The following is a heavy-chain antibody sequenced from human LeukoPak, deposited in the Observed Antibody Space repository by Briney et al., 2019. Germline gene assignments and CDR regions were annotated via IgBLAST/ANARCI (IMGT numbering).Heavy chain of an antibody. CDR1: GFSFSSYW. D-gene: IGHD2-15*01. J-gene: IGHJ6*02. V-gene: IGHV3-7*03. CDR2: IKQDGSEK. Sequence: GGSLRLSCAASGFSFSSYWMSWVRQAPGKGLEWVANIKQDGSEKYCVDSVKGRFTISRDNSKNTLYLQMNSLRAEDTAVYYCASSSVVAATYYYYYGMDVWGQGTTVTVSS. CDR3: ASSSVVAATYYYYYGMDV.